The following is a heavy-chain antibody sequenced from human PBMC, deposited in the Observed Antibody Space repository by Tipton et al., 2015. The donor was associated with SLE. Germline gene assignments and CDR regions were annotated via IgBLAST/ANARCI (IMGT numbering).Heavy chain of an antibody. Sequence: TLSLTCSVSTYSISNGHYWAWVRQPPGKGLEWIGTVYHTGNTYYNPSLKSRVRMSVDTSKNQISLKLNSVIAADTAVYYCAKEGDGGEFDYWGQGTLVTVSS. V-gene: IGHV4-38-2*02. CDR3: AKEGDGGEFDY. D-gene: IGHD3-16*01. CDR1: TYSISNGHY. CDR2: VYHTGNT. J-gene: IGHJ4*02.